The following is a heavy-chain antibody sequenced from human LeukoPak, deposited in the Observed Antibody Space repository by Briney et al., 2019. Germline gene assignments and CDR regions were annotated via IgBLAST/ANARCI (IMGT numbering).Heavy chain of an antibody. D-gene: IGHD3-22*01. CDR3: AREGEASYDSSGYYSY. V-gene: IGHV3-7*03. CDR1: GFTFSSYW. CDR2: IKQDGSEK. J-gene: IGHJ4*02. Sequence: GGSLRLSCEASGFTFSSYWMSWVRQAPGKGLEWVANIKQDGSEKYYVDSVKGRFTISRDNAKNSLYLQMNSLRAEDTALYYCAREGEASYDSSGYYSYWGQGTLVTVSS.